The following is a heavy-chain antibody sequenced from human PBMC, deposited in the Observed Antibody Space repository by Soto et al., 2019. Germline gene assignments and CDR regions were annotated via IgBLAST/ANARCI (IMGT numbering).Heavy chain of an antibody. CDR1: GGSISSGDYY. D-gene: IGHD3-3*01. J-gene: IGHJ5*02. Sequence: QVQLQESGPGLVKPSQTLSLTCTVSGGSISSGDYYWSWIRQHPGKGLEWIGYIYYSGSTYYNPHLKSRFTVAVDTSKNQFSLRLSSVTAADTAVYCCARWWSGSRQGFDPWGQGTLVTVSS. CDR3: ARWWSGSRQGFDP. CDR2: IYYSGST. V-gene: IGHV4-31*03.